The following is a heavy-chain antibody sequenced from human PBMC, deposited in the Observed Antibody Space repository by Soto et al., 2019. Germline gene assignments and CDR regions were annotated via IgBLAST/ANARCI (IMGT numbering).Heavy chain of an antibody. CDR1: GGSISTSTYY. Sequence: QLQLQESGPGLVKPSETLSLTCTVSGGSISTSTYYWGWVRQPPGKGLEWIGTISYSGSTYYNPSLKSRVTISVDAYKNQFSLKLTSVTAADTAVYFCARLYYAGSPYYHPGYWGQGTLVTVSS. D-gene: IGHD3-22*01. J-gene: IGHJ4*02. CDR3: ARLYYAGSPYYHPGY. V-gene: IGHV4-39*01. CDR2: ISYSGST.